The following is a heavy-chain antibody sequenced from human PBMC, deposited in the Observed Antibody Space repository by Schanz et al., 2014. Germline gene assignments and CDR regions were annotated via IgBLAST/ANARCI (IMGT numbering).Heavy chain of an antibody. CDR3: ARGGFGEVSYFDY. V-gene: IGHV3-23*01. CDR1: GFNFSDYA. D-gene: IGHD3-10*01. Sequence: EVHLLESGGGLVPPGGSLRLSCAASGFNFSDYAMCWVRQAPGKGLEWVSAISGSGGSTYYADSVKGRFTISRDNSKNTLYLQMNSLRPEDTAVYYCARGGFGEVSYFDYWGQGTLVTVSS. CDR2: ISGSGGST. J-gene: IGHJ4*02.